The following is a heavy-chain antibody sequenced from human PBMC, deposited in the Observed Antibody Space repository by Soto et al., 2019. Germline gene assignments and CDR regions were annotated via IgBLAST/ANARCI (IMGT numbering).Heavy chain of an antibody. Sequence: TSETLSLTCTVSGGSISSYYWSWIRQPPGKGLEWIGYIYYSGSTNYNPSLKSRVTISVDTSKNQFSLKLSSVTAADTAVYYCAREGYCSGGSCPDAFDIWGQGTMVTVSS. CDR1: GGSISSYY. CDR2: IYYSGST. D-gene: IGHD2-15*01. V-gene: IGHV4-59*01. J-gene: IGHJ3*02. CDR3: AREGYCSGGSCPDAFDI.